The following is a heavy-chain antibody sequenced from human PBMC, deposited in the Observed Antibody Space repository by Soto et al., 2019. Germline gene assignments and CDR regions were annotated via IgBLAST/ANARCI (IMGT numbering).Heavy chain of an antibody. Sequence: GGSLIVSCAASGFTFSSYGMHWVRQAPGKGLEWVAVISYDGSNKYYADSVKGRFTISRDNSKNTLYLQMNSLRAEDTAVYYCAKDSVRRGFSGYDTQFDYWGQGTLVTVSS. CDR3: AKDSVRRGFSGYDTQFDY. D-gene: IGHD5-12*01. CDR1: GFTFSSYG. CDR2: ISYDGSNK. V-gene: IGHV3-30*18. J-gene: IGHJ4*02.